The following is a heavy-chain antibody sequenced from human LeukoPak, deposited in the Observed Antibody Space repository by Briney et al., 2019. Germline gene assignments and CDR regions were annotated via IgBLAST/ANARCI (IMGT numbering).Heavy chain of an antibody. CDR3: ASGNEVTLDGFAI. Sequence: ASVKVSCKASGYTFTSYGINWVRQATGQGLEWMGWMNPNSGNTGYAQKFQGRVTMTRNTSISTAYMELSSLRSEDTAVYYCASGNEVTLDGFAIWGQGTMVTVSS. CDR2: MNPNSGNT. CDR1: GYTFTSYG. D-gene: IGHD2-15*01. J-gene: IGHJ3*02. V-gene: IGHV1-8*02.